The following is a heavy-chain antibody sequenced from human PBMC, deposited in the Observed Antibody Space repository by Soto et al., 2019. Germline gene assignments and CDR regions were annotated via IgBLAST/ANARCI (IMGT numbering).Heavy chain of an antibody. D-gene: IGHD2-21*02. CDR3: ARQYCGGDCATLDYYGVDV. CDR1: GYSFPSYW. V-gene: IGHV5-51*01. Sequence: GESLKTSRKGSGYSFPSYWIGWVRQMPGKGLGWKGIIYTDDSDTRYSPSFQGQVTITADKSISTAYLQRSSLKASDTAMYYCARQYCGGDCATLDYYGVDVWGQGTTVTVSS. CDR2: IYTDDSDT. J-gene: IGHJ6*02.